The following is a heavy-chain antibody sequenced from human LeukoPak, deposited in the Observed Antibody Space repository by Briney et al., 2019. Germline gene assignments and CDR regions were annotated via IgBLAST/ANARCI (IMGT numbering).Heavy chain of an antibody. V-gene: IGHV3-23*01. Sequence: GGSLRLSCVASGFTFSTYGMSWVRQAPGKGLEWVSAISGSGGSTYYADSVKGRFTISRDNSKNTLYLQMNGLRAEDTAVYYCAKDLAAYFLAWGQGTLVTVSS. D-gene: IGHD6-6*01. CDR3: AKDLAAYFLA. J-gene: IGHJ4*02. CDR1: GFTFSTYG. CDR2: ISGSGGST.